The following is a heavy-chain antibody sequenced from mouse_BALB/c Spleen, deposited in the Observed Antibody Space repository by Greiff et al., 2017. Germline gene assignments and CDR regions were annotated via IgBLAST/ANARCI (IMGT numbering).Heavy chain of an antibody. CDR3: APSYDGVY. D-gene: IGHD2-13*01. CDR1: GYTFTSHV. CDR2: INPYNDGT. Sequence: LQQSGPELVKPGASVKMSCNAPGYTFTSHVMHWVTQKPGQGLEWIGNINPYNDGTKHNEKFKGKAALTSDKSSSTTYMELSSLTSEGSAVYYCAPSYDGVYWGQGTLVTVSA. J-gene: IGHJ3*01. V-gene: IGHV1-14*01.